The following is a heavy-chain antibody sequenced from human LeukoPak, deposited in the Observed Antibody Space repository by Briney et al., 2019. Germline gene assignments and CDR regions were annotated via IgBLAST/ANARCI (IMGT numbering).Heavy chain of an antibody. CDR3: ARALRAHYFDD. CDR1: GFTFSSNS. V-gene: IGHV3-48*01. CDR2: INSGSSTI. Sequence: GGSLRLSCAASGFTFSSNSMNWVRQAPGKGLGWVSYINSGSSTIYFADSVKGRFTISRDNAKNSLFLQMNSLRAEDTAVYYCARALRAHYFDDWGQGTLVTVSS. J-gene: IGHJ4*02.